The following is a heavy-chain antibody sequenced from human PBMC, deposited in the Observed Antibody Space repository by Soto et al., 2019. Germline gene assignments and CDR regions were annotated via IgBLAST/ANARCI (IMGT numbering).Heavy chain of an antibody. J-gene: IGHJ4*02. D-gene: IGHD3-22*01. Sequence: LRLSCAASGFTFSDYYMSWIRQAPGKGLEWVSYIGSSDNIIYYADSVKGRFTISRDNAKNSLYLQMNSLRAEDTAVYYCARDLGYYESSGYFDYWGQGTLVTVSS. V-gene: IGHV3-11*01. CDR3: ARDLGYYESSGYFDY. CDR1: GFTFSDYY. CDR2: IGSSDNII.